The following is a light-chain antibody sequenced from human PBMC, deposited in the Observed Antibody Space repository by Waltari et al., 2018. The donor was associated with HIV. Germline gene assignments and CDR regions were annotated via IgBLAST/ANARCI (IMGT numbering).Light chain of an antibody. V-gene: IGKV1-33*01. Sequence: DIQMTQSPSSLSASVGDRVTITCQASQDISNYLNWYQQKPGKTPKFLIYDASNLETGVPSRFSGSGSETDFTFTISSLQPEDIATYYCQQYDNLPYTFGQGTKLEI. CDR3: QQYDNLPYT. CDR1: QDISNY. CDR2: DAS. J-gene: IGKJ2*01.